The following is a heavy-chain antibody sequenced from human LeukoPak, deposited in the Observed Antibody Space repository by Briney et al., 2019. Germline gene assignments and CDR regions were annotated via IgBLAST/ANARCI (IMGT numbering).Heavy chain of an antibody. D-gene: IGHD5-18*01. Sequence: EASVKVSCKVSGYTLTELSMHWVRQAPGKGLEWMGGFDPEDGETIYAQKFQGRVTMTEDTSTDTAYMELSSLRSEDTAVYYCATILYSYGYRLKWLDYWGQGTLVTISS. CDR3: ATILYSYGYRLKWLDY. J-gene: IGHJ4*02. V-gene: IGHV1-24*01. CDR1: GYTLTELS. CDR2: FDPEDGET.